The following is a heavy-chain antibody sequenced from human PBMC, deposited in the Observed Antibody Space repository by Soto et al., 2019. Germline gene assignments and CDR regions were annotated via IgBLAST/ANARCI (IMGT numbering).Heavy chain of an antibody. Sequence: QVQLQESGPGLVKPSETLSLTCTVSGGSISSYYWSWIRQPPGKGLEWIGYIYYSGSTNYNPSLKSRVTISVDTSKNQFSLKLSSVTAADTAVYYCASNGVYSSSDNLFDYWGQGTLVTVSS. J-gene: IGHJ4*02. V-gene: IGHV4-59*01. CDR1: GGSISSYY. CDR3: ASNGVYSSSDNLFDY. D-gene: IGHD6-6*01. CDR2: IYYSGST.